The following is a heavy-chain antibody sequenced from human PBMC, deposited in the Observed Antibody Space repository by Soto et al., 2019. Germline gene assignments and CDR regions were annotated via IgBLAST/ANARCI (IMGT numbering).Heavy chain of an antibody. J-gene: IGHJ6*02. Sequence: QVQLQESGPGLVKPSETLSLTCTVSGGSISSYYWSWIRQPPGKGLEWIGYIYYTGSTNYNPSLKRRVTISVDTSKNHLSLKLSSVTAADTAVYYCARDGYTLTPNYYYGMDVWGQGTTVTVSS. CDR1: GGSISSYY. D-gene: IGHD4-4*01. V-gene: IGHV4-59*01. CDR3: ARDGYTLTPNYYYGMDV. CDR2: IYYTGST.